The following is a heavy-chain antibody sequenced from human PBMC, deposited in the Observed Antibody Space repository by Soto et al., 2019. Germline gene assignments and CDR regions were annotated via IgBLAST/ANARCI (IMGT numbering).Heavy chain of an antibody. V-gene: IGHV3-21*01. CDR2: ISSSSSYI. J-gene: IGHJ5*02. CDR1: GFTFSSYS. Sequence: EVQLVESGGGLVKPGGSLRLSCAASGFTFSSYSMNWVRQAPGKGLEWVSSISSSSSYIYYADSVKGRFTISRDNAKNSLYLEMNSLRAEDTAVYYCASLYCSGGSCYDLNWFDPWGQGTLVTVSS. D-gene: IGHD2-15*01. CDR3: ASLYCSGGSCYDLNWFDP.